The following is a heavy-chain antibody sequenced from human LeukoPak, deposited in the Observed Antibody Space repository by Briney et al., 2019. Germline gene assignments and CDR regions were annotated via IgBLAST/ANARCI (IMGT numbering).Heavy chain of an antibody. J-gene: IGHJ6*03. V-gene: IGHV1-46*01. Sequence: GASVKVSCKASGYTFTTYYMHWVRQAPGQGLEWMGIINPSGGSTSYAQKFQGRVTVTRDMSTSTAYMELSSMRSEDTAVYYCARGGGRSTEGGVWFYYYYMDVWGKGTTVTVSS. CDR3: ARGGGRSTEGGVWFYYYYMDV. CDR2: INPSGGST. CDR1: GYTFTTYY. D-gene: IGHD3-16*01.